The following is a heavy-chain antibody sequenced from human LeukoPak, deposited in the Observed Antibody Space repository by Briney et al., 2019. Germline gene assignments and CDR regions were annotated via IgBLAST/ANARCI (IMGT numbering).Heavy chain of an antibody. J-gene: IGHJ4*02. D-gene: IGHD6-13*01. CDR1: GFTFSGYS. V-gene: IGHV3-21*01. CDR3: ARDVAAAAPSLA. CDR2: ISNGSSYI. Sequence: GGSLRLSCAASGFTFSGYSMNWVRQAPGKGLEWVSSISNGSSYIYQADSVKGRFTISRDNAKNSLYLQMNSLRAEDTAVYYCARDVAAAAPSLAWGQGTLVTVSS.